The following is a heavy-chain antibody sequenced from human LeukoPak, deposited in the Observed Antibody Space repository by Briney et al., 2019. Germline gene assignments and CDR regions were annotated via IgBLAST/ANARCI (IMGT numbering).Heavy chain of an antibody. CDR2: ISDSVTT. CDR3: AARGQGSSLSYFVY. D-gene: IGHD3-10*01. J-gene: IGHJ4*02. V-gene: IGHV4-61*01. CDR1: GGSVSSGTFD. Sequence: ESGPGLVKPSETLSLTCTVSGGSVSSGTFDWSWIRQPPGKGLEWIGYISDSVTTKYSPSLKTRVTISVDTSKNQFSLKLRSVTAADTTVYYCAARGQGSSLSYFVYWGQGTLVTVSS.